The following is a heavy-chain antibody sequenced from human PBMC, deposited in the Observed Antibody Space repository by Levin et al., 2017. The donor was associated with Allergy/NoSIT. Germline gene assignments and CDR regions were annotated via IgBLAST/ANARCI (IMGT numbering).Heavy chain of an antibody. J-gene: IGHJ6*02. CDR1: GYTFTGHY. D-gene: IGHD1-26*01. CDR3: AREGSDDPYYYNNMDV. V-gene: IGHV1-2*04. Sequence: AASVKVSCKASGYTFTGHYMHWVRQAPGQGLEWMGWINLNSGGTNYAQRFQGWITMTRDTSINTAYLELRRLQSDHTAVYYCAREGSDDPYYYNNMDVWGQGTTVTVSS. CDR2: INLNSGGT.